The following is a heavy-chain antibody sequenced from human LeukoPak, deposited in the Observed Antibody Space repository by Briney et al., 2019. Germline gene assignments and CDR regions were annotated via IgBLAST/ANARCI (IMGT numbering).Heavy chain of an antibody. CDR3: ATGVGHYYDSSGYHY. CDR1: GYTLTELS. CDR2: FDPEDGET. J-gene: IGHJ4*02. V-gene: IGHV1-24*01. Sequence: GASVKVSCKVSGYTLTELSMHWVRQAPGKGLEWMGGFDPEDGETIYAQKFQGRVTMTEDTSTDTAYMELSSLRSEDTAVYYCATGVGHYYDSSGYHYWGQGTLVTVSS. D-gene: IGHD3-22*01.